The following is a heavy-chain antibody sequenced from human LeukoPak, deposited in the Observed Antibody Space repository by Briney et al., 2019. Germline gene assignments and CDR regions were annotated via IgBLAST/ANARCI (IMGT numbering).Heavy chain of an antibody. CDR1: GFTFTTYD. J-gene: IGHJ4*02. Sequence: GGSLRLSCTASGFTFTTYDMHWVRQTPGKGLEWVAFIQNDEIDKFYADSVKGRFTVSRDNSKNTLYLQMNSLRPEDTAVYYCAKERKLLPFDCWGQGTLVTVPS. V-gene: IGHV3-30*02. CDR2: IQNDEIDK. D-gene: IGHD4-23*01. CDR3: AKERKLLPFDC.